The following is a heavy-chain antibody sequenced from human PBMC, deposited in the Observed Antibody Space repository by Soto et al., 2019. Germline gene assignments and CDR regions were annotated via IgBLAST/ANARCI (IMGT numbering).Heavy chain of an antibody. CDR1: GFTFSSYG. Sequence: QVQLVESGGGVVQPGRSLRLSCAASGFTFSSYGMHWVRQAPGKGLEWVAVIWYDGSNKYYADSVKGRFTISRDNSKNTLYLQMNSLRAEDTALYYCARGGDYYYGMDVWGQGITVTVSS. CDR3: ARGGDYYYGMDV. V-gene: IGHV3-33*01. CDR2: IWYDGSNK. J-gene: IGHJ6*02.